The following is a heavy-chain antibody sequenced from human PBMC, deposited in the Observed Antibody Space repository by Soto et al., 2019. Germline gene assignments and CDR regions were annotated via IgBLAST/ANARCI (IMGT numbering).Heavy chain of an antibody. CDR3: AILTHSYGYGG. CDR2: IYYSGST. D-gene: IGHD5-18*01. Sequence: PSETLSLTCTVSGGSISSGDYYWSWIRQPPGKGLEWIGYIYYSGSTYYNPSLKSRVTISVDTSKNQFSLKLSSVTAADTAVYYCAILTHSYGYGGWGQGTLVTVSS. J-gene: IGHJ4*02. CDR1: GGSISSGDYY. V-gene: IGHV4-30-4*01.